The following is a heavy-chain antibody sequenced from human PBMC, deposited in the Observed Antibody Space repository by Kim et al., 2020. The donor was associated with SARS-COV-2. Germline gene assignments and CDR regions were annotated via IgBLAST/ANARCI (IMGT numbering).Heavy chain of an antibody. V-gene: IGHV3-48*04. CDR3: ARRYVDIVATIAEYYYYYYGMDV. D-gene: IGHD5-12*01. CDR2: ISSSSSTI. Sequence: GGSLRLSCAASGFTFSSYSMNWVRQAPGKGLEWVSYISSSSSTIYYADSVKGRFTISRDNAKNSLYLQMNSLRAEDTAVYYCARRYVDIVATIAEYYYYYYGMDVWGQGTTVTVSS. J-gene: IGHJ6*02. CDR1: GFTFSSYS.